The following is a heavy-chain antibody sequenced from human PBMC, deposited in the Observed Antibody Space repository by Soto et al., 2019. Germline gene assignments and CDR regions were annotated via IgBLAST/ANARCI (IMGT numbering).Heavy chain of an antibody. D-gene: IGHD6-19*01. J-gene: IGHJ6*02. CDR3: ARDRPAVAGKYYYYYGLDV. CDR2: IWYDGSEK. CDR1: GSTFSRNG. V-gene: IGHV3-33*01. Sequence: QVHLVESGGGVVQPGRSLRLSCEASGSTFSRNGMHWVRQAPGKGLEWVAVIWYDGSEKYYADSVKGRFTISRDNSKNTLYLQMNSLRAEDTAVYYCARDRPAVAGKYYYYYGLDVWGQGTTVTVSS.